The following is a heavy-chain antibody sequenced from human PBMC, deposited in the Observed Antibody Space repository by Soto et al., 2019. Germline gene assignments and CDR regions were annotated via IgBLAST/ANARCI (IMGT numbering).Heavy chain of an antibody. CDR3: ARGRSSVPDRRGIGYYGLDV. Sequence: SETLSLTCVVNGGSFSNYYWTWIRQPPGKGLEWIGEINDSGITDSNPSLESRVTISVDMSKYQFSLRVNSVTAADTAVYHCARGRSSVPDRRGIGYYGLDVWGQGTTVTVSS. J-gene: IGHJ6*02. CDR2: INDSGIT. V-gene: IGHV4-34*01. D-gene: IGHD3-3*01. CDR1: GGSFSNYY.